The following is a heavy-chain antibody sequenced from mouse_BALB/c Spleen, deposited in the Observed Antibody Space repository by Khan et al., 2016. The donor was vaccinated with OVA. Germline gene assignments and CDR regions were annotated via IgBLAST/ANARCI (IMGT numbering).Heavy chain of an antibody. J-gene: IGHJ3*01. CDR2: ISTGGHYT. CDR3: TRLAYYYDSGGFAY. D-gene: IGHD1-1*01. Sequence: VQLKQSGGDLVEPGGSLKLSCAASGFTFSTYGMSWVRQTPDKRLEWVATISTGGHYTYYPDSVRGRFTISRDNAKNTLYLQLTSLKSEDTAMFYCTRLAYYYDSGGFAYWGQGTLVTVSA. V-gene: IGHV5-6*01. CDR1: GFTFSTYG.